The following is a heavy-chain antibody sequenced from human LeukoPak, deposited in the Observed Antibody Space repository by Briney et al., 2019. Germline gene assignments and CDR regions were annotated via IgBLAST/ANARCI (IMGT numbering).Heavy chain of an antibody. CDR2: IYYSGST. V-gene: IGHV4-31*03. CDR3: ARASAAGTHLDY. CDR1: GGSISSGGYY. D-gene: IGHD6-13*01. Sequence: SETLSLTCTVSGGSISSGGYYWSWIRLHPGKGLEWIGYIYYSGSTYYDPSLKSRVTISVDTSKNQFSLKLSSVTAADTAVYYCARASAAGTHLDYWGQGTLVTVSS. J-gene: IGHJ4*02.